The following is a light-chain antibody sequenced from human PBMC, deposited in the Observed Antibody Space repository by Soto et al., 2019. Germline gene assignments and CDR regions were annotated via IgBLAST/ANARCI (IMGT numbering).Light chain of an antibody. CDR3: SSYPTTRTVL. J-gene: IGLJ2*01. V-gene: IGLV2-14*01. Sequence: QSALTQPASVSGSPGRSITISCTGTSNDVSGYNYVSWYQQHPGKAPKLMISEVTNRPSGVSTRFSGSKSGNTASLTISGLQAEDEADYYCSSYPTTRTVLFCGGTKLTVL. CDR1: SNDVSGYNY. CDR2: EVT.